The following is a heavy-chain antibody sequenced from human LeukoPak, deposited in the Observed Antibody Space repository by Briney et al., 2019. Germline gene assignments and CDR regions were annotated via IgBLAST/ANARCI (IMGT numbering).Heavy chain of an antibody. J-gene: IGHJ4*02. CDR1: GFTFSDYY. D-gene: IGHD3-3*01. CDR2: ISSSGSAE. V-gene: IGHV3-11*04. Sequence: PGGCLRLSCAASGFTFSDYYMSWMRQAPGKGLVWVSFISSSGSAEYYADSVKGRFTISRDNAKNLLYLQMSSLPAEDTAVYYCARDERYYDFRSGRDWGQGTLVTVSS. CDR3: ARDERYYDFRSGRD.